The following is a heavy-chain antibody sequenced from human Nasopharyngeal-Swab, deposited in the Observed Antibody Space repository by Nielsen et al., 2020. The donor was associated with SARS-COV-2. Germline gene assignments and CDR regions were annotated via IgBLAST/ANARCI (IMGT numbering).Heavy chain of an antibody. CDR1: GFTFSGSA. D-gene: IGHD4-17*01. J-gene: IGHJ5*02. Sequence: GESLKISCAASGFTFSGSAMHWVRQASGKGLEWVGRIRSKANSYATAYAASVKGRFTISRDDSKNTAYLQMNSLKTEHTAVYYCTRHGGNYGDYGRHNWFDPWGQGTLVTVSS. V-gene: IGHV3-73*01. CDR2: IRSKANSYAT. CDR3: TRHGGNYGDYGRHNWFDP.